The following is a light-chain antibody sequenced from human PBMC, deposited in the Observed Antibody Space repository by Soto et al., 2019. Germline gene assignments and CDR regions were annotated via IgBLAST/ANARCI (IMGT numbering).Light chain of an antibody. J-gene: IGKJ1*01. CDR3: QQYGSSPWT. V-gene: IGKV3-20*01. CDR2: AAS. CDR1: QSVSSSY. Sequence: EIVLTQSPGTLSLSPGERATLSCRASQSVSSSYLVWHQQKPGQAPRLLIYAASRRATSIPDRFSGSGSGTDFTLTISRLEPEDFAEYYCQQYGSSPWTFGQGTKVEIK.